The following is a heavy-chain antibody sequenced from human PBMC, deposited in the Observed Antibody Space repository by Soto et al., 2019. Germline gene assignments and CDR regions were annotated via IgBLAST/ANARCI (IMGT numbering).Heavy chain of an antibody. CDR3: ARARFSQWSQDYYGLDV. Sequence: PSETLALGCGVSGSLPVGSLSTYFWTWIRQPPGKGLEWIGEINHSGSPNYSPSLRGRVTISLDTSKKQFSLNLRSVTAADTAVYFCARARFSQWSQDYYGLDVWGQGTTVTVSS. J-gene: IGHJ6*02. CDR1: GSLPVGSLSTYF. CDR2: INHSGSP. V-gene: IGHV4-34*01. D-gene: IGHD3-3*01.